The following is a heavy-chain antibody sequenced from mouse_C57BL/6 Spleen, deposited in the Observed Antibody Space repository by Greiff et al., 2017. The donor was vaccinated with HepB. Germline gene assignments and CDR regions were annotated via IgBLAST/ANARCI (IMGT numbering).Heavy chain of an antibody. D-gene: IGHD2-4*01. Sequence: EVQLQESGAELVRPGASVKLSCTASGFNIKDDYMHWVKQRPEQGLEWIGWIDPENGDTEYASKFQGKATITADTSSNTAYLQLSSLTSEDTAVYYCSYDYDEEFAYWGQGTLVTVSA. CDR2: IDPENGDT. CDR3: SYDYDEEFAY. J-gene: IGHJ3*01. CDR1: GFNIKDDY. V-gene: IGHV14-4*01.